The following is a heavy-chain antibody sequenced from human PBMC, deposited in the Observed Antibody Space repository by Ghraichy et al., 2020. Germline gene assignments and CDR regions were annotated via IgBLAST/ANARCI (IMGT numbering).Heavy chain of an antibody. J-gene: IGHJ5*02. CDR2: IYYSGST. CDR3: ARDRYFSSWYGFGH. D-gene: IGHD6-13*01. V-gene: IGHV4-59*01. Sequence: ESLNISCTVSGGSISSYYWSWIRQPPGKGLEWIGYIYYSGSTDYNPSFKGRVTISVDTSKNQFSLKLSSVTAADTAVYYCARDRYFSSWYGFGHWGQGTLVTVSS. CDR1: GGSISSYY.